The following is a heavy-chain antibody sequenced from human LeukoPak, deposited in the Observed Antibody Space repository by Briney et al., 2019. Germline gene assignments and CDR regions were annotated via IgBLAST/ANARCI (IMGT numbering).Heavy chain of an antibody. J-gene: IGHJ4*02. CDR2: VSYGGTDK. CDR1: GFTFRTYG. Sequence: GGSLRLSCTASGFTFRTYGMPWVRQAPGKGLEWVAVVSYGGTDKYYADSVKGRFTISRDNSKNMLYLQMNSLRAEDTAVYYCAKADGSGSYFDHWGQGTLVPVSS. V-gene: IGHV3-30*18. CDR3: AKADGSGSYFDH. D-gene: IGHD3-10*01.